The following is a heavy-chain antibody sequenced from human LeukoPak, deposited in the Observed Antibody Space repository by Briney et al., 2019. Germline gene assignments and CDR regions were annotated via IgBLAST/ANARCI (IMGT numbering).Heavy chain of an antibody. V-gene: IGHV4-31*03. CDR3: ARSTVTTDPKDRRFDY. CDR2: IYYSGST. J-gene: IGHJ4*02. CDR1: GGSINSGGYY. Sequence: PSETLSLTCTVSGGSINSGGYYWSWIRQLPGKGLEWIGYIYYSGSTYYLPSLKSRVSISVDTSENQFSLKLSSVTAADTAVYYCARSTVTTDPKDRRFDYWGQGTLVTASS. D-gene: IGHD4-17*01.